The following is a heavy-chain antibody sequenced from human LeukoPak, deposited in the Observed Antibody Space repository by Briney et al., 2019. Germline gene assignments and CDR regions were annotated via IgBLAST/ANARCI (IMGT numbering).Heavy chain of an antibody. CDR3: ARDKEKGGSGSKFDY. V-gene: IGHV3-7*01. CDR2: IEQDGSEK. D-gene: IGHD3-10*01. CDR1: GFTFSSYG. J-gene: IGHJ4*02. Sequence: GGSLRLSCAASGFTFSSYGMHWVRQAPGKGLEWVANIEQDGSEKNYLDSVKGRFTISRDNAKNSLYLQMNSLRAEDTAVYYCARDKEKGGSGSKFDYWGQGTLVTVSS.